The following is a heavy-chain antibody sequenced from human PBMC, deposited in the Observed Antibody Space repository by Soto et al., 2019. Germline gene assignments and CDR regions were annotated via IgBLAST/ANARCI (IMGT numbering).Heavy chain of an antibody. V-gene: IGHV4-4*07. CDR2: IYTSGST. J-gene: IGHJ6*02. CDR1: GDSIRSYY. Sequence: TSETLSLTCTVSGDSIRSYYWSWIRQPAGKALEWIGRIYTSGSTNYNPSLKSRLTILVDTSKNQFSPNLSSVTAADTAVYYCAREGASGFGMDVWGQGTTVTVSS. CDR3: AREGASGFGMDV. D-gene: IGHD1-26*01.